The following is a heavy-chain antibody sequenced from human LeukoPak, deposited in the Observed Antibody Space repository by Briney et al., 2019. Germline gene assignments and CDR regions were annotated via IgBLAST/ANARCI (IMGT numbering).Heavy chain of an antibody. CDR3: ARDPGVEYDY. Sequence: GGSLRLSCAASGFTFSSYWMSWVRQAPGKGLEWVANVKQDGSQKYYVDSVRGRFTISRDNAKNSLYLQMNSLRAEDTAVYYCARDPGVEYDYWGQGTLVTVSS. D-gene: IGHD1-1*01. V-gene: IGHV3-7*01. CDR1: GFTFSSYW. CDR2: VKQDGSQK. J-gene: IGHJ4*02.